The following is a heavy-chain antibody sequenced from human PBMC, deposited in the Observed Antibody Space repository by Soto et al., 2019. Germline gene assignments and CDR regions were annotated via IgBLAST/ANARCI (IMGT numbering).Heavy chain of an antibody. CDR2: MNPNSGDT. Sequence: QVQMVQSGAEVKKPGASVKVSCKASGYTFTSYEINWVRQATGQGLEWMGWMNPNSGDTGYAQKFQGRVTMTRNTSISTAYMELSSLRSEDTAVYYCARGELLWFGELLRWGQGTLVTVSS. D-gene: IGHD3-10*01. CDR3: ARGELLWFGELLR. V-gene: IGHV1-8*01. CDR1: GYTFTSYE. J-gene: IGHJ4*02.